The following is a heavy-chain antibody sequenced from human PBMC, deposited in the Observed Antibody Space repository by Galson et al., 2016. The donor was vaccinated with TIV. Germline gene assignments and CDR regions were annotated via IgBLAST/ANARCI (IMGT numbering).Heavy chain of an antibody. J-gene: IGHJ5*02. D-gene: IGHD3-10*01. Sequence: ASGGKFSSYVISWVRQAPGQGLEWMGRIIPILGTTKYAQKFQGRVTITADESTDTAYVELNSLTSEDTAVYYCARATNYYDNWFDPWGQGTLVTVPS. CDR2: IIPILGTT. CDR3: ARATNYYDNWFDP. V-gene: IGHV1-69*11. CDR1: GGKFSSYV.